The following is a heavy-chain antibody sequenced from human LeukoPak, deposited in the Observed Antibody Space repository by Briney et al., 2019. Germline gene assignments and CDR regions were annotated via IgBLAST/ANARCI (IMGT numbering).Heavy chain of an antibody. CDR2: IYYSGST. Sequence: PSETLSLTCTVSGGSISSYYWSWIRQPPGKGLEWIGYIYYSGSTNYNPSLKSRVTISVDTSKNQFSLKLSSVTAADTAVYYCASHIVVVPAATGWFDPWGQGTLVTVSS. V-gene: IGHV4-59*08. J-gene: IGHJ5*02. CDR1: GGSISSYY. CDR3: ASHIVVVPAATGWFDP. D-gene: IGHD2-2*01.